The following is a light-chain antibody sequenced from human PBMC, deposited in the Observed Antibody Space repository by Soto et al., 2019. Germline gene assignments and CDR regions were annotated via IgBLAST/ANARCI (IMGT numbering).Light chain of an antibody. Sequence: DIQMTQSPSTLSAFVGDRVTITCRASQTISTWLAWYQHKAGKAPKLLISKASSLESGVPSRFSGSGSGTAFTLTISSLQFDDFATYYCLQYRDYWTFGQGTKVEIK. CDR1: QTISTW. J-gene: IGKJ1*01. CDR2: KAS. CDR3: LQYRDYWT. V-gene: IGKV1-5*03.